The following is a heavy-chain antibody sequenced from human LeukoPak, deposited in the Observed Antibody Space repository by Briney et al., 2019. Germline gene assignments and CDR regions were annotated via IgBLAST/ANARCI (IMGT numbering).Heavy chain of an antibody. D-gene: IGHD1-7*01. V-gene: IGHV3-66*03. CDR3: AKGGWNYDLGYYYMDV. J-gene: IGHJ6*03. CDR2: MDNFAIT. CDR1: GFSVNNNY. Sequence: GGSLRLSCAASGFSVNNNYVDWVRQAPGKGLEWVSSMDNFAITYYADSVQGRFTISRDSSRNTVFLQMNSLRAEDTAVYYCAKGGWNYDLGYYYMDVWGKGTTVTVSS.